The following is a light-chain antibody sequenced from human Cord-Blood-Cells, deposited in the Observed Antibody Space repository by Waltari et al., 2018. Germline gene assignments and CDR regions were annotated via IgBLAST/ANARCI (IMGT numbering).Light chain of an antibody. J-gene: IGLJ3*02. CDR2: EGS. CDR1: SSDVGSYNL. CDR3: CSYAGSSTWV. Sequence: QSALTQPASVSGSPGQSITISCTGTSSDVGSYNLVSWYQPHPGKAPKLMIYEGSKRPSGVSIRFSGSKSGNTASLTISGLQAEDEADYYCCSYAGSSTWVFGGGTKLTVL. V-gene: IGLV2-23*01.